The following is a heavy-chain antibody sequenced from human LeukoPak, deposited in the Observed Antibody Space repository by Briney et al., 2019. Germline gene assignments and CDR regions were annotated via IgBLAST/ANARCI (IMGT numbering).Heavy chain of an antibody. J-gene: IGHJ4*02. Sequence: GGSLRLSCAASGFTFSNACMSWVRQAPGKGLEWVGRIKSKTDGGTSDYTAPVKGRFTISRDDSKNTLYLQMHSLKTEDAAVYYCTTDVATVNDYWGQGTLVTVSS. CDR3: TTDVATVNDY. V-gene: IGHV3-15*01. CDR1: GFTFSNAC. CDR2: IKSKTDGGTS. D-gene: IGHD5-12*01.